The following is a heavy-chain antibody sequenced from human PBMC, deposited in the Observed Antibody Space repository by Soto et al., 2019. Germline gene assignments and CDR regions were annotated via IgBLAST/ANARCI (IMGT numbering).Heavy chain of an antibody. J-gene: IGHJ4*02. CDR2: IKSKTDGGTT. V-gene: IGHV3-15*01. Sequence: GGSLRLSCAASGFTFINAWMSWVRQAPGKGLEWVGRIKSKTDGGTTDYAAPVKGRFTISRDDSKNTLYLQMNSLKTEDTAVYYCTTGVVVITYDYWGQGTLVTVSS. CDR3: TTGVVVITYDY. CDR1: GFTFINAW. D-gene: IGHD3-22*01.